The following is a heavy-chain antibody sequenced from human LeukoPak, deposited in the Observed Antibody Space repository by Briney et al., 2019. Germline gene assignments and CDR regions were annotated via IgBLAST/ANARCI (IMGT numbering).Heavy chain of an antibody. Sequence: SETLSLTCTVSGGSVSSGSYYWSWIRQPPGKGLEWIGYIYYSGSTNYNPSLKSRVTTSVDTSKNQFSLKLSSVTAADTAVYYCARGGYSYGLNFDYWGQGTLVTVSS. J-gene: IGHJ4*02. CDR2: IYYSGST. V-gene: IGHV4-61*01. D-gene: IGHD5-18*01. CDR3: ARGGYSYGLNFDY. CDR1: GGSVSSGSYY.